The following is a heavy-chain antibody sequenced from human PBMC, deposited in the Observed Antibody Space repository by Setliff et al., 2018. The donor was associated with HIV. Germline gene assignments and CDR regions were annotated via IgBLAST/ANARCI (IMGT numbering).Heavy chain of an antibody. V-gene: IGHV1-2*02. CDR2: INPSSGAT. J-gene: IGHJ4*02. CDR1: GYTLTDYF. CDR3: ARVPGRNYFDY. Sequence: ASVKVSCKASGYTLTDYFIHGVRQAPGQGLEWMGWINPSSGATNYAQKFQGRVTMTRDTSISTAYMEVSRLRSDDTAVYYCARVPGRNYFDYWGQGTLVTVSS.